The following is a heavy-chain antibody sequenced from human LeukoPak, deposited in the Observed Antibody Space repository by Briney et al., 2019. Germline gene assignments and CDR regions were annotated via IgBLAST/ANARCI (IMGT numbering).Heavy chain of an antibody. CDR2: ISWNSGSI. CDR1: GFTFDDYA. Sequence: GRSLRLSCAASGFTFDDYAMHWVRQAPGKDLEWVSGISWNSGSIGYADSVKGRFTISRDNAKNSLYLQMNSLRAEDTAFYYCAKDTYSSSWYYFDYWGQGNLVTVSS. V-gene: IGHV3-9*01. D-gene: IGHD6-13*01. CDR3: AKDTYSSSWYYFDY. J-gene: IGHJ4*02.